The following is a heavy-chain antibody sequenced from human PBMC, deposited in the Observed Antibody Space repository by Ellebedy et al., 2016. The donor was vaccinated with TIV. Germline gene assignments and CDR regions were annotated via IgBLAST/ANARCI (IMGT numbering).Heavy chain of an antibody. CDR3: ARGVNWFDP. Sequence: SQTLSLTCGISGDSVSSNSGAWHWFRQSPSRGLAWLGRTYYRSRWFNDYAMSVKSRITINADTSKNQFSLQLNSVTSEDTAVYYCARGVNWFDPWGQGTLVTVSS. CDR1: GDSVSSNSGA. CDR2: TYYRSRWFN. V-gene: IGHV6-1*01. J-gene: IGHJ5*02. D-gene: IGHD3-16*01.